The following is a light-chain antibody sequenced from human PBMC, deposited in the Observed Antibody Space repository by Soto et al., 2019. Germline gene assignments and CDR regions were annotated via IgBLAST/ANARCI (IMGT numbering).Light chain of an antibody. J-gene: IGKJ4*01. V-gene: IGKV3-15*01. CDR3: KQHDSCSPFT. CDR2: DAS. Sequence: EIVMTQSPVTLSVSPGERATLSCRASQSINRKVAWYQQRPGQAPRLLISDASIRATGIPARFSGSGSGTELTLTSISLQSEDFAVSYCKQHDSCSPFTFGAGTKVEIK. CDR1: QSINRK.